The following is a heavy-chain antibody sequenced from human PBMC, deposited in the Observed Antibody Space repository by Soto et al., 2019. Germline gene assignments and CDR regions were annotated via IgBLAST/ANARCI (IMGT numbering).Heavy chain of an antibody. Sequence: PGGSLRLSCAASGFTFDDYGMSWVRQAPGKGLEWVAVINYDGSNTYYADSVKGRFTISRDNSKNTLYLQMNSLRAEDTAVYYCAKDPGWGGDAFDIWGQGTMVTVSS. CDR3: AKDPGWGGDAFDI. D-gene: IGHD1-26*01. V-gene: IGHV3-NL1*01. CDR1: GFTFDDYG. CDR2: INYDGSNT. J-gene: IGHJ3*02.